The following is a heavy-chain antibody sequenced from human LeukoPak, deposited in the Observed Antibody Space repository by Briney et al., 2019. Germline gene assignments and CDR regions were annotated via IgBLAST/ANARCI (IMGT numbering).Heavy chain of an antibody. CDR3: ARGEWELPFDY. Sequence: SETLSLTCAVYGGSFSGYYWSWIRQPPGKRLEWIGYIYYSGSVNYNPSFKSRVTISVDTSKNQFSLKLNSVTAADTAVYYCARGEWELPFDYWGQGTLVTVSS. D-gene: IGHD1-26*01. J-gene: IGHJ4*02. V-gene: IGHV4-59*01. CDR2: IYYSGSV. CDR1: GGSFSGYY.